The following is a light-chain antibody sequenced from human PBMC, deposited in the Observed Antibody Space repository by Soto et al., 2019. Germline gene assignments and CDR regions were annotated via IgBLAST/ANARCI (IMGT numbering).Light chain of an antibody. CDR2: AAS. Sequence: DIQMTQSPSSLSASVGDRVTITFRASQSISSYLNWYQQKPGKAPKLLIYAASTLQSGVPSRFSGSGSGTDFTLTISCLQSEDFATYYCQQANSFPHTFGGGTKVDIK. CDR3: QQANSFPHT. J-gene: IGKJ4*01. V-gene: IGKV1-39*01. CDR1: QSISSY.